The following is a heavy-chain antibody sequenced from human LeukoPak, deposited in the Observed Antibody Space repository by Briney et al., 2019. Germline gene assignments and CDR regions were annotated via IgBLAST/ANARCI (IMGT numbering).Heavy chain of an antibody. Sequence: SVKVSCKASGGTFSSYAINWVRQAPGQGLEWMGRIIPIFGTANYAEKFQGRVTITTDESTSTAYMDLSSLRSEDTAVYYCARGGDTSGYYLAYFDYWGQGTLVTVSS. V-gene: IGHV1-69*05. CDR1: GGTFSSYA. J-gene: IGHJ4*02. CDR2: IIPIFGTA. CDR3: ARGGDTSGYYLAYFDY. D-gene: IGHD3-22*01.